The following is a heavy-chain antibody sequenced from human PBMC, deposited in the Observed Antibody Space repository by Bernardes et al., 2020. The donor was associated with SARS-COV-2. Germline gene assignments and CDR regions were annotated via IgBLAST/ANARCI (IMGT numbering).Heavy chain of an antibody. CDR3: ARSQGGKDDY. CDR2: IYYSGST. D-gene: IGHD3-16*01. V-gene: IGHV4-39*01. Sequence: SETLSLTCTVSGGSISSSSYYWGWIRQPPGKGLEWIGSIYYSGSTYYNPSLKSRVTISVDTSKNQFSLKLSSVTAADTAVYYCARSQGGKDDYWGQGTLVTVSS. J-gene: IGHJ4*02. CDR1: GGSISSSSYY.